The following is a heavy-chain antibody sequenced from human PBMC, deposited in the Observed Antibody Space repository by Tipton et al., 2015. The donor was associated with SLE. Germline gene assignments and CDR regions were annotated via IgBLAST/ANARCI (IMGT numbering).Heavy chain of an antibody. CDR3: TRGEGTNSWLDP. CDR2: INPSGGST. Sequence: QLVQSGAEVKKPGASVKVSCKASGYTLTSYYMHWVRQAPGQGLEWMGIINPSGGSTSYAQKFQGRVTMTRDTSTSTVYMELTSLRSEDSAVYFCTRGEGTNSWLDPWGQGTLVTVSS. V-gene: IGHV1-46*01. D-gene: IGHD2-8*01. J-gene: IGHJ5*02. CDR1: GYTLTSYY.